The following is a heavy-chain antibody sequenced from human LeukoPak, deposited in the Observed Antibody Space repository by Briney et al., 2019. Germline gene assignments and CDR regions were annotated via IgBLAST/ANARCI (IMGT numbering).Heavy chain of an antibody. J-gene: IGHJ6*03. CDR3: ARESDSGSLTSDYYYYYMDV. CDR1: GYTFNSYG. V-gene: IGHV1-18*01. D-gene: IGHD1-26*01. Sequence: ASVKVSCKDSGYTFNSYGISWVRQAPGQGLEWMGWISAYNGNTNYAQKLQGRVTMTTDTSTSTAYMELRSLRSDDTAVYYCARESDSGSLTSDYYYYYMDVWGKGTTVTVSS. CDR2: ISAYNGNT.